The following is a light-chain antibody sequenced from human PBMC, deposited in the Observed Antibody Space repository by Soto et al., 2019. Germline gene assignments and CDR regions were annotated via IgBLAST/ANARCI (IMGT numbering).Light chain of an antibody. CDR3: QQYDTYPWT. Sequence: DIQMTQSPSTLSASVGDRVTITCRASQSISSWLAWYQQRPGKAPNLLIYDASSLESGAPSRLSGSGSGTEFTLTISSLQPDDFATYYCQQYDTYPWTFGQGTKVDIK. CDR1: QSISSW. CDR2: DAS. V-gene: IGKV1-5*01. J-gene: IGKJ1*01.